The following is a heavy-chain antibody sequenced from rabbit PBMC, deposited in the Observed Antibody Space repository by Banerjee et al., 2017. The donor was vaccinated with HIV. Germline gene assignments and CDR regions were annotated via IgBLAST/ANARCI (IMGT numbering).Heavy chain of an antibody. CDR2: IYTSSGST. J-gene: IGHJ6*01. CDR1: GIDFSSYDY. V-gene: IGHV1S45*01. D-gene: IGHD7-1*01. CDR3: ARDTGYAGYGYFYYGMDL. Sequence: QEQLVESGGGLVQPEGSLTLTCKASGIDFSSYDYMCWVRQAPGKGLEWIACIYTSSGSTYYASWAKGRFTISKTSSTTVTLQMTSLTAADTATYFCARDTGYAGYGYFYYGMDLWGPGTLVTVS.